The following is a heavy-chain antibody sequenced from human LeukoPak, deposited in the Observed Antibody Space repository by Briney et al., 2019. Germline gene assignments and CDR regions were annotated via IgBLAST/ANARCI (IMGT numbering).Heavy chain of an antibody. CDR1: GYSFTRYW. D-gene: IGHD3-9*01. J-gene: IGHJ6*02. CDR2: IYPGDSAT. V-gene: IGHV5-51*01. CDR3: ARLQYYDILTGYYRPYDYYGMDV. Sequence: GESLKISCKGSGYSFTRYWIGWVRQMPGKGLEWMGIIYPGDSATSYSPSFQGQVTISAEKSISTAYLQWSSLKASDTAMYYCARLQYYDILTGYYRPYDYYGMDVWGQGTTVTVSS.